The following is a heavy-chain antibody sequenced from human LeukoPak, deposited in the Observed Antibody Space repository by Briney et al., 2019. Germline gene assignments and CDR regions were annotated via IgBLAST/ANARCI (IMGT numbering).Heavy chain of an antibody. Sequence: GGSLRLSCAASRFTLSSYWMHWVRQAPGKGLVWVSRINTDGSSTNYADSVKGRFTISRDNAMNTLYLQVNNLRAEDTAVYYCASRTGVYWGQGTLVSVSS. J-gene: IGHJ4*02. CDR1: RFTLSSYW. CDR3: ASRTGVY. D-gene: IGHD1-14*01. V-gene: IGHV3-74*01. CDR2: INTDGSST.